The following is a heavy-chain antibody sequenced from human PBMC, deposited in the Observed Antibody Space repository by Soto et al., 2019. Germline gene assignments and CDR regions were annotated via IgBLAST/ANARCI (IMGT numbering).Heavy chain of an antibody. J-gene: IGHJ4*02. CDR3: ARDRYSSGWFDY. CDR2: ISYDGSNK. Sequence: QVQLVESGGGVVQPGRSLRLSCAASGFTFSSYAMHWVRQAPGKGLEWGAVISYDGSNKYYADSVKGRFTISRDNSKNTLYLQMNSLRAEDTAVYCCARDRYSSGWFDYWGQGTLVTVSS. CDR1: GFTFSSYA. D-gene: IGHD6-19*01. V-gene: IGHV3-30-3*01.